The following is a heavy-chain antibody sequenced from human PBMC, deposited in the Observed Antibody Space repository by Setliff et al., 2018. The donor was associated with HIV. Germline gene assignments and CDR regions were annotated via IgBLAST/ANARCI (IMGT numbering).Heavy chain of an antibody. Sequence: NPSVTLSLTCTVPGGSISSGGYYWSWIRQPAGKGLEWIGRIYIRGSTNYNPSLKSRVTITVDTSKNQFSLKLSSVTAADTAVYYCARGVRVGPTTTANWFDPWGQGTLVTVSS. J-gene: IGHJ5*02. CDR2: IYIRGST. CDR3: ARGVRVGPTTTANWFDP. CDR1: GGSISSGGYY. D-gene: IGHD1-26*01. V-gene: IGHV4-61*02.